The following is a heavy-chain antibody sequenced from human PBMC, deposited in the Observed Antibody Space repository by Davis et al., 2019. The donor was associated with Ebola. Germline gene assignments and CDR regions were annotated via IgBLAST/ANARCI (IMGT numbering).Heavy chain of an antibody. CDR1: GYTFTSYY. V-gene: IGHV1-69*13. D-gene: IGHD3-10*01. Sequence: AASVKVSCKASGYTFTSYYMHWVRQAPGQGLEWMGGIIPIFGTANYAQKFQGRVTITADESTSTAYMELRSLRSDDTAVYYCARDSSAFWELLFYGMDVWGQGTTVTVSS. CDR2: IIPIFGTA. CDR3: ARDSSAFWELLFYGMDV. J-gene: IGHJ6*02.